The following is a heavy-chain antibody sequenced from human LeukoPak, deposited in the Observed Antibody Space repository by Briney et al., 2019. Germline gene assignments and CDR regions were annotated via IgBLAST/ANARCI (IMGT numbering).Heavy chain of an antibody. CDR3: AKDPPTSGTTFDY. V-gene: IGHV3-23*01. D-gene: IGHD1-1*01. J-gene: IGHJ4*02. Sequence: PGGSLRLSCAASGFTFSSYAMSWVRQTPGKGLEWVSTIGGGGIDTYYEDSVKGRFTISRDNSKNTLYLQMNSLRVEDTAVYYCAKDPPTSGTTFDYRGRGTLVTVSS. CDR2: IGGGGIDT. CDR1: GFTFSSYA.